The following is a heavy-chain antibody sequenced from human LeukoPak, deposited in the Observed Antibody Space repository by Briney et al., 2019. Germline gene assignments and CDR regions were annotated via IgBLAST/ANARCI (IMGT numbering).Heavy chain of an antibody. CDR1: GYTFTGYH. J-gene: IGHJ6*03. V-gene: IGHV1-2*02. D-gene: IGHD2-2*01. Sequence: GASVKVSCKASGYTFTGYHMHWVRQAPGQGLEWMGWINPNSGGTNYAQKFQGRVTMTRDTSISTAYMELSRLRSDDTAVYYCAGRRYCSSTSCYRDYYYMDVWGKGATVTVSS. CDR3: AGRRYCSSTSCYRDYYYMDV. CDR2: INPNSGGT.